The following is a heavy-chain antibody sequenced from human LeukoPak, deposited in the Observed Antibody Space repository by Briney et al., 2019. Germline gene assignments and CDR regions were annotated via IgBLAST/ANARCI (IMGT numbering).Heavy chain of an antibody. J-gene: IGHJ4*02. CDR2: IISSGGST. V-gene: IGHV3-23*01. CDR3: AKQSTLSCSSTSCPLDY. D-gene: IGHD2-2*01. Sequence: GGSLRLSCAASGCTFSSYVMTWVRQPPGKGLEWVSGIISSGGSTYYADSVKARFIISRENPKNTLYLQTSSLRAEATAVYYCAKQSTLSCSSTSCPLDYWPQATLVTVSS. CDR1: GCTFSSYV.